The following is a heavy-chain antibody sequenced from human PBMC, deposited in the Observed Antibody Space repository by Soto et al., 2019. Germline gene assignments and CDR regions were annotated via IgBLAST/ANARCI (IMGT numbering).Heavy chain of an antibody. Sequence: SLRLSCVASGFTFSSYTMNWVRQTPGRRLEWVAYISSSGSAIYYAESVKGRFTVSRDNAKSSLYLQMDGLRDEDTAVYYCASALGSSRYWGQGSRVTSPQ. CDR3: ASALGSSRY. J-gene: IGHJ1*01. CDR1: GFTFSSYT. CDR2: ISSSGSAI. D-gene: IGHD3-10*01. V-gene: IGHV3-48*02.